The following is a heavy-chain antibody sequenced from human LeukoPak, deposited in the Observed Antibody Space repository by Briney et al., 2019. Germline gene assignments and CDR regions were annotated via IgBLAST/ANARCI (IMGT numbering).Heavy chain of an antibody. J-gene: IGHJ4*02. CDR1: GYSISSGYY. D-gene: IGHD3-22*01. V-gene: IGHV4-38-2*02. CDR2: IYHSGST. CDR3: ARRVDYYDSSGYFD. Sequence: SETLSLTCTVSGYSISSGYYWGWIRQPPGKGLEWIGSIYHSGSTYYNPSLKSRVTISVDTSKNQFSLKLSSVTAADTAVYYCARRVDYYDSSGYFDWGQGTLVTVSS.